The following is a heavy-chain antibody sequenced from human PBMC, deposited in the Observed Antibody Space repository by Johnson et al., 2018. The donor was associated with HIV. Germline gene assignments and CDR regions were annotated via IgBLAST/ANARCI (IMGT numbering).Heavy chain of an antibody. J-gene: IGHJ3*02. CDR1: GFTFSNVW. D-gene: IGHD6-13*01. V-gene: IGHV3-15*01. CDR3: TTDLAAVGSGAFDI. Sequence: VQLVESGGGLVKPGGSLRLSCTASGFTFSNVWMSWVRQAPGKGLEWVGRIKRKTDGGTTDYAAPVKGRFTISRDDSKNTLYLQMNSLKTEDTAVYYCTTDLAAVGSGAFDIWGQGTMVTVS. CDR2: IKRKTDGGTT.